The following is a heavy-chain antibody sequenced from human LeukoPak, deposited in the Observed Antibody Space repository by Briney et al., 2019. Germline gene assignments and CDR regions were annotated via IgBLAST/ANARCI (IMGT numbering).Heavy chain of an antibody. J-gene: IGHJ4*02. CDR1: GGSISSGSYY. Sequence: SETLSLTCTVSGGSISSGSYYWSWIRQPAGKGLEWIGRIYTSGSTNYNPSLKSRVTISVDTSKNQFSLKLSSVTAVDTAVYYCARETLLNLGADYWGQGTLSTVSS. V-gene: IGHV4-61*02. CDR2: IYTSGST. D-gene: IGHD2/OR15-2a*01. CDR3: ARETLLNLGADY.